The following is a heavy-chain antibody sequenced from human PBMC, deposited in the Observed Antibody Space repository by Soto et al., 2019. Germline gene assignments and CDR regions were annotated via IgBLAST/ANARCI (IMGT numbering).Heavy chain of an antibody. CDR1: GGTFSSYA. CDR2: IIPIFGTA. V-gene: IGHV1-69*06. D-gene: IGHD5-18*01. Sequence: SVKVSCKASGGTFSSYAISWVRQAPGQGLEWMGGIIPIFGTANYAQKFQGRVTITADKSTSTACMELSSLRSEDTAVYYCARDGDTGYYYGMDVWGQGTTVTVS. J-gene: IGHJ6*02. CDR3: ARDGDTGYYYGMDV.